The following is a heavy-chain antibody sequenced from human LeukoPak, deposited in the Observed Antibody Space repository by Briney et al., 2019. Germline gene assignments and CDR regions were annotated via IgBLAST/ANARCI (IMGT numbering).Heavy chain of an antibody. CDR2: ISSSGSTI. Sequence: GGSLRLSCAASGFTFSSYEMNWVRQAPGKGLEGVAYISSSGSTIYYADSVKGRFTIYRDNAKNSLYLQMNSLRAEDTAVYYCASCGGSCSSDYWGQGTLVTVSS. D-gene: IGHD2-15*01. J-gene: IGHJ4*02. CDR1: GFTFSSYE. V-gene: IGHV3-48*03. CDR3: ASCGGSCSSDY.